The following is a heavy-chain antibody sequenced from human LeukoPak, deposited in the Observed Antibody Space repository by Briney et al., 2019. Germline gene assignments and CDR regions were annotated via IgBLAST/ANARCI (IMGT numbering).Heavy chain of an antibody. D-gene: IGHD6-19*01. CDR1: GGTFSSYA. CDR3: ARDQYSSGLLGY. J-gene: IGHJ4*02. Sequence: SVKVSCKASGGTFSSYAISWVRQAPGQGLEWMGGIIPIFGTANYAQKFQGRVTIAADESTSTAYMELSSLRSEDTAVYYCARDQYSSGLLGYWGQGTLVTVSS. CDR2: IIPIFGTA. V-gene: IGHV1-69*13.